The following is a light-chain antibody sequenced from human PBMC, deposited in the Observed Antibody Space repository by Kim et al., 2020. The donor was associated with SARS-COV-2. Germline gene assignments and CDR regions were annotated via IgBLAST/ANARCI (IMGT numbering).Light chain of an antibody. Sequence: GWRVTISCSGSCSNIGSNAVNWCQQYPGTGPKLLFYDNDQRPSGVPDRFSVSKSGTSASLAISGLQSEDEADYFCAAWDDTLNGVIFGGGTQLTVL. V-gene: IGLV1-44*01. CDR3: AAWDDTLNGVI. CDR1: CSNIGSNA. J-gene: IGLJ2*01. CDR2: DND.